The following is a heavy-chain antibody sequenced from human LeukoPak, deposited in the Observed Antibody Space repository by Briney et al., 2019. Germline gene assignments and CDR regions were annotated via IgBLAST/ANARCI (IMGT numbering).Heavy chain of an antibody. CDR3: ARDPYSGAYYEGYYYYYMDV. CDR2: ITSGSSYK. Sequence: GGSLRLSCAAPGFTFSNYNMNWVRQAPGKGLEWISSITSGSSYKFYADSVKGRFTISRDNAKNSLYLQMNSLRAEDTAVYYCARDPYSGAYYEGYYYYYMDVWGKGTTVTLSS. CDR1: GFTFSNYN. V-gene: IGHV3-21*01. J-gene: IGHJ6*03. D-gene: IGHD1-26*01.